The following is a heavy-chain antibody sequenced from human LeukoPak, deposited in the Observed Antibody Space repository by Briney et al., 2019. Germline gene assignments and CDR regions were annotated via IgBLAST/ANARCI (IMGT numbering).Heavy chain of an antibody. V-gene: IGHV3-30*18. CDR2: ISYDGSNK. J-gene: IGHJ5*02. D-gene: IGHD2-2*02. CDR1: GFTFSSYG. CDR3: AKDSPPLLVVPAAIGS. Sequence: PGGSLRLSCAASGFTFSSYGMHWVRQAPGNGLEWVAVISYDGSNKYYADSVKGRFTISRDNSKNTLYLQMNSLRAGDTAVYYCAKDSPPLLVVPAAIGSWGQGTLVTVSS.